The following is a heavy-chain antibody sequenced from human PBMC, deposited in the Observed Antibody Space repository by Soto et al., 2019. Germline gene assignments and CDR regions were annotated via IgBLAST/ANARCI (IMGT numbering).Heavy chain of an antibody. CDR3: ARDLAAGDY. J-gene: IGHJ4*02. CDR1: GYTFTHYY. V-gene: IGHV1-46*01. Sequence: QVQLVQSGAEGKKPGASVKLSCRTSGYTFTHYYIHWVRQAPGQGLEWLAIINPASGSTNYAQDFQGRVTLTMDTSTTTVYMELSGLRAEDTAIFYCARDLAAGDYWGQGTLVTVSS. CDR2: INPASGST. D-gene: IGHD6-13*01.